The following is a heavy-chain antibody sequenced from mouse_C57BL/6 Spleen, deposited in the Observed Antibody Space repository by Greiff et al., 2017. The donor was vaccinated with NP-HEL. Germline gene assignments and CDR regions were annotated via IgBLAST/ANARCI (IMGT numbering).Heavy chain of an antibody. V-gene: IGHV1-72*01. J-gene: IGHJ1*03. CDR1: GYTFTSYW. CDR2: IDPNSGGT. Sequence: QVQLQQPGAELVKPGASVKLSCKASGYTFTSYWMHWVKQRPGRGLEWIGRIDPNSGGTRYNEKFKSKATLTVDKPSSTAYMQLSSMTSEDAAVYSCEPTKVVYWYFDVWGTGTTVTVSS. CDR3: EPTKVVYWYFDV. D-gene: IGHD1-1*01.